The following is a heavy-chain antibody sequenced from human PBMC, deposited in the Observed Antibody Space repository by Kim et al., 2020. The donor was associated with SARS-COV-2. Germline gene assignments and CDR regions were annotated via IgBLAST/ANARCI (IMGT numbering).Heavy chain of an antibody. CDR1: GFIFSDHY. J-gene: IGHJ3*01. D-gene: IGHD5-12*01. Sequence: GGSLRLSCAASGFIFSDHYLDWVRQAPGKGLEWVARSRDRANGYSTAYAASVKGRFTLSRDGSKKTLYLQMDSLKTDDTAMYYCVRRTEYDNSGYGAFAFWGPGTMVTVSP. CDR3: VRRTEYDNSGYGAFAF. V-gene: IGHV3-72*01. CDR2: SRDRANGYST.